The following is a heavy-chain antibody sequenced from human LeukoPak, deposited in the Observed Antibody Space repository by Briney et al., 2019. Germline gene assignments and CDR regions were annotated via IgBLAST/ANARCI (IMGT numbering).Heavy chain of an antibody. CDR3: ARGGAAAGILTYYYYYGMDV. CDR2: ISNNGITA. CDR1: GFTFSNFW. Sequence: GGSLRLSCVGSGFTFSNFWMHWVRQAPGKGPVWVSRISNNGITATDADSVRGRFTISRDNAKNTLYLQMNSLRAEDTAVYYCARGGAAAGILTYYYYYGMDVWGQGTTATVSS. D-gene: IGHD6-13*01. J-gene: IGHJ6*02. V-gene: IGHV3-74*03.